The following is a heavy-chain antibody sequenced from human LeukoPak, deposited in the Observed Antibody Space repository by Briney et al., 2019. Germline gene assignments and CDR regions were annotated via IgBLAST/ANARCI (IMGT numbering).Heavy chain of an antibody. D-gene: IGHD6-13*01. Sequence: ASVKVSCKATGYTFTTYAMHWVRQAPGQRLEWMGWINAGNGNTKYSQKFQARVTITRDTSASTAYMELSSLRSEDTAVYYCARDPIGSRWPYYFDYWGQGTLVTVSS. CDR3: ARDPIGSRWPYYFDY. CDR2: INAGNGNT. V-gene: IGHV1-3*01. CDR1: GYTFTTYA. J-gene: IGHJ4*02.